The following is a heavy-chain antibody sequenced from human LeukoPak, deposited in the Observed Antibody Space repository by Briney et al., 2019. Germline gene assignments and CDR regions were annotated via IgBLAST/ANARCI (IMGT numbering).Heavy chain of an antibody. D-gene: IGHD4-23*01. J-gene: IGHJ4*02. CDR3: ARQGYSGHSQGAADY. CDR1: GYTFTRYG. V-gene: IGHV1-18*01. CDR2: ISVYNGNT. Sequence: VASVKVSCKASGYTFTRYGISWVRQVPGQGLEWMGWISVYNGNTNYAQKSQGRVTMTTDTSTSTAHMELRSLRSDDTAVYYCARQGYSGHSQGAADYWGQGTLVTVSS.